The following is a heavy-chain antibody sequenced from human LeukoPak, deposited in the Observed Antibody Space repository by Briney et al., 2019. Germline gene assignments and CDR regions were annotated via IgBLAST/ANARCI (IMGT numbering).Heavy chain of an antibody. CDR3: AKTDSNDYSYYFDY. D-gene: IGHD3-22*01. J-gene: IGHJ4*02. V-gene: IGHV3-23*01. CDR2: LSGSGGRT. Sequence: GGSLRLSCAASGFTVSSNYMSWVRQAPGKGLEWVSALSGSGGRTYYTDSVKGRFTISRDNSKNTLFLQMNSLRAEDTAVYYCAKTDSNDYSYYFDYWGQGTLVIVSS. CDR1: GFTVSSNY.